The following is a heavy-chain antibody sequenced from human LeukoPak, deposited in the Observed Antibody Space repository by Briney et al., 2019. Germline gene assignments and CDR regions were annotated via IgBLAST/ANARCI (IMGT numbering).Heavy chain of an antibody. J-gene: IGHJ4*02. CDR3: ARFVRSDLYYFDY. CDR1: DGSFSGYY. CDR2: IYYSGST. D-gene: IGHD6-19*01. Sequence: SETPSLTCAVYDGSFSGYYWSWIRQHPGKGLEWIGYIYYSGSTYYNPSLKSRVIISVDTSKNQFSLKLSSVTAADTAVYYCARFVRSDLYYFDYWGQGTLVTVSS. V-gene: IGHV4-31*11.